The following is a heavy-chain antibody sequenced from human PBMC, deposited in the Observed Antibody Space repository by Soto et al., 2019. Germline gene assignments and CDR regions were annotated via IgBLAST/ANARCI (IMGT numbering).Heavy chain of an antibody. D-gene: IGHD5-18*01. CDR1: RYTLTNND. V-gene: IGHV1-8*01. Sequence: ASVKVSCKRSRYTLTNNDVTCVRQATGQGLEWMGWMNPGSGDTGYAQKFQGRVTMTRNISIATAYMGLSSLRSEDTAIYYCARMASFGSLNWFDPWGQGTLVTVSS. CDR2: MNPGSGDT. CDR3: ARMASFGSLNWFDP. J-gene: IGHJ5*02.